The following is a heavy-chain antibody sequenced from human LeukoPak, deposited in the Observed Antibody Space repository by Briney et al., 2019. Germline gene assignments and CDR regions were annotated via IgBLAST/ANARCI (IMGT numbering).Heavy chain of an antibody. D-gene: IGHD3/OR15-3a*01. Sequence: ASVKVSCKASGYTFTGKFMHWVRQAPGQGLEWMGWIDPNGGGTDYAQKFRGRVTMTRDTSTSTAYMDLSRLILDDTAVYYCARDREGLAYFDYWGQGTLVTVSS. CDR2: IDPNGGGT. J-gene: IGHJ4*02. CDR1: GYTFTGKF. V-gene: IGHV1-2*02. CDR3: ARDREGLAYFDY.